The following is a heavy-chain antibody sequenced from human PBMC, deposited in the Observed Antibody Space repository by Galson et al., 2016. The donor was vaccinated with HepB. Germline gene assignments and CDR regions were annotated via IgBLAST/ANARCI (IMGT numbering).Heavy chain of an antibody. CDR2: IQNKNYGGTA. J-gene: IGHJ4*02. CDR1: GFTFTDAW. V-gene: IGHV3-15*01. Sequence: SLRLSCAASGFTFTDAWMSWFRLAPGKGLEWVGHIQNKNYGGTAVYAAPAKGRFTISRDDSTHTVYLQMSDLKTEDTAVYYCVGAFLGYWGQGALVTVSA. CDR3: VGAFLGY. D-gene: IGHD3-3*01.